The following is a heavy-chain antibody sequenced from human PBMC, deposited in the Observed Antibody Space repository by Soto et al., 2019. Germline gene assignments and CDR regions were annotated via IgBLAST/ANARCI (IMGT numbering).Heavy chain of an antibody. V-gene: IGHV2-5*02. CDR1: GFSLSTSGVG. J-gene: IGHJ4*02. CDR3: AHRSTASLFDY. D-gene: IGHD2-21*02. CDR2: IYWDTNK. Sequence: SGPTLVNPTQTLTLTCTFSGFSLSTSGVGVGWLRQPPGKALECLAVIYWDTNKRYSPSLESRLTIIKDTSKNQVVLIMTNMDPVDTATYYCAHRSTASLFDYWGQGTLVTVSS.